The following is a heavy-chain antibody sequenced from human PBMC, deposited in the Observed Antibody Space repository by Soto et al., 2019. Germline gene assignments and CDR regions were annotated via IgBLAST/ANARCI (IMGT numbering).Heavy chain of an antibody. Sequence: GGSLRLSCASSGFTFSSYEMNWVLQAPVKGLEWVSYISSSGSTIYYADSVKGRFTISRDNAKNSLYLQMNSLRAEDTAVYYCARDRIAAPIGLYYYYGMDVWGQGTTVTVSS. CDR2: ISSSGSTI. V-gene: IGHV3-48*03. CDR1: GFTFSSYE. J-gene: IGHJ6*02. CDR3: ARDRIAAPIGLYYYYGMDV. D-gene: IGHD6-13*01.